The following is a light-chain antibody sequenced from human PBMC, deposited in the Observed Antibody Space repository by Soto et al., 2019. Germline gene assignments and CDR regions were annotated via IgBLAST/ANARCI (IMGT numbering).Light chain of an antibody. CDR3: QQSFHTPPIT. CDR1: QTIGIF. V-gene: IGKV1-39*01. CDR2: AAS. Sequence: DIQMSQSPSTLSGSDGDRVNITSRASQTIGIFLNWYQHKPGKAPMLLIYAASSLQSGVPSRFSGSGSGTDFTLTITNLQPDDFATFYCQQSFHTPPITFGQGTRLEIK. J-gene: IGKJ5*01.